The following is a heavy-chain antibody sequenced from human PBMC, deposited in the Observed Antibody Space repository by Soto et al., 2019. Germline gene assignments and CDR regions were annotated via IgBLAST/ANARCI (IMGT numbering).Heavy chain of an antibody. CDR2: IIPIFGTA. J-gene: IGHJ4*02. V-gene: IGHV1-69*13. CDR1: GGTFSSYA. D-gene: IGHD3-22*01. CDR3: ARVGYDSSGTYEYYFDY. Sequence: SVKVSCKASGGTFSSYAISWVRQAPGQGLEWMGGIIPIFGTANYAQKFQGRVTITADESTSTAYMELSSLRSEDTAVYYCARVGYDSSGTYEYYFDYWGRGTLVTVSS.